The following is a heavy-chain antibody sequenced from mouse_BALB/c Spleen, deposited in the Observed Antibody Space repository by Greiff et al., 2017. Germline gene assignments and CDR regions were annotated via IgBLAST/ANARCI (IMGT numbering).Heavy chain of an antibody. D-gene: IGHD1-1*01. CDR3: ARGGDYYGSSSWFAY. CDR2: IWGDGST. J-gene: IGHJ3*01. Sequence: VQGVESGPGLVAPSQSLSITCTVSGFSLTGYGVNWVRQPPGKGLEWLGMIWGDGSTDYNSALKSRLSISKDNSKSQVFLKMNSLQTDDTARYYCARGGDYYGSSSWFAYWGQGTLVTGSA. V-gene: IGHV2-6-7*01. CDR1: GFSLTGYG.